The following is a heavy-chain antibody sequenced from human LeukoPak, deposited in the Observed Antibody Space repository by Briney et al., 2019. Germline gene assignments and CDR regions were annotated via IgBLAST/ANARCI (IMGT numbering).Heavy chain of an antibody. Sequence: GRSLRLSCAASGFTFSSYGMHWVRRAPGKGLEWVAVISYDGSNKYYADSVKGRFTISRDNSKNTLYLQMNSLRAGDTAVYYCAKDRFLYSSGALGYWGQGTLVTVSS. CDR1: GFTFSSYG. J-gene: IGHJ4*02. CDR3: AKDRFLYSSGALGY. D-gene: IGHD6-19*01. V-gene: IGHV3-30*18. CDR2: ISYDGSNK.